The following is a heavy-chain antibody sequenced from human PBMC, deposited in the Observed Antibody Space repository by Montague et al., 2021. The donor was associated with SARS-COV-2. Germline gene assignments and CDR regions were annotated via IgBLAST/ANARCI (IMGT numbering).Heavy chain of an antibody. V-gene: IGHV4-34*01. CDR2: INHRGTS. Sequence: SETLSLTCAVYGGSFSDYYWSWIRQHPGKGLEWIGEINHRGTSNYNPSLKSRVSISVDTSGNQFSLYLGSVTAADTAVYYCARGRQHFNMIVVVMTGGEYYFDYWGQGTLVTVSS. CDR1: GGSFSDYY. D-gene: IGHD3-22*01. CDR3: ARGRQHFNMIVVVMTGGEYYFDY. J-gene: IGHJ4*02.